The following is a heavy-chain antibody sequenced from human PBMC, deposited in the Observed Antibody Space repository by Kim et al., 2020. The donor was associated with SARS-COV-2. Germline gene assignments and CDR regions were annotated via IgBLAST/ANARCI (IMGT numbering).Heavy chain of an antibody. D-gene: IGHD3-16*01. V-gene: IGHV1-18*01. J-gene: IGHJ4*02. CDR3: ARGHDYVWGSLDY. Sequence: YAQKLQGRVTMTTDTSTSTAYMELRSLRSDDTAVYYCARGHDYVWGSLDYWGQGTLVTVSS.